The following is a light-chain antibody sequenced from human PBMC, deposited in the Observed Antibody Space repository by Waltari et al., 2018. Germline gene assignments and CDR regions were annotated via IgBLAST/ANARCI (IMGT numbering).Light chain of an antibody. CDR3: ASWDESHYV. CDR1: HSNLASNY. V-gene: IGLV1-47*01. CDR2: RNN. Sequence: QSVLTQPPSASETPGQRVTISCSGSHSNLASNYLSWYQQLPGSAPKLLIYRNNLRPSGVPDRFSASKYGTLASLVINGLRSEDEGVYYCASWDESHYVFGGGTTVTVL. J-gene: IGLJ1*01.